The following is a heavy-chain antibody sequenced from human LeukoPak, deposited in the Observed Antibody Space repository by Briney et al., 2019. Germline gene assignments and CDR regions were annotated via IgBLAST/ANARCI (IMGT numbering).Heavy chain of an antibody. V-gene: IGHV4-34*01. CDR1: GGSFSGYY. CDR3: ARAPSVLRYCSGGSCFSRGPYYFDY. Sequence: SEILSLTCAVYGGSFSGYYWSWIRQPPGKGLEWIGEINHSGSTNYNPSLKSRVTTSVDTSKNQFSLKLSSVTAADTAVYYCARAPSVLRYCSGGSCFSRGPYYFDYWGQGTLVTVSS. D-gene: IGHD2-15*01. J-gene: IGHJ4*02. CDR2: INHSGST.